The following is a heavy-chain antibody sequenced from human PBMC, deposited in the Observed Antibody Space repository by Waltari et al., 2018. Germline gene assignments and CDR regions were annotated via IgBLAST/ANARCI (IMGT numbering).Heavy chain of an antibody. V-gene: IGHV4-39*01. CDR3: ARQRYSSGWYSDY. CDR2: IYYSGST. Sequence: QLQMQGSGAGLVEPSVSLSLICPVTGGSISRSSYYWGWIRQPPGKGLEWIGSIYYSGSTYYTPSLKSPVTISVDTSKNQFSLKLSSVTAADTAVYYSARQRYSSGWYSDYWGQGTLVTVSS. D-gene: IGHD6-19*01. J-gene: IGHJ4*02. CDR1: GGSISRSSYY.